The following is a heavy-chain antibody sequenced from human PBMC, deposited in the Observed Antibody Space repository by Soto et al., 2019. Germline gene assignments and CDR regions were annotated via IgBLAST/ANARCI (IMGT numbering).Heavy chain of an antibody. V-gene: IGHV3-23*01. J-gene: IGHJ4*02. CDR3: AKVGITMVRGVISLPYYFDY. CDR1: GFTFSSYA. CDR2: ISGSGGST. Sequence: GGSLRLSCAASGFTFSSYAMSWVRQAPGKGLEWVSAISGSGGSTYYADSVKGRFTISRDNSKNTLYLQMNSLRAEDTAVYYCAKVGITMVRGVISLPYYFDYWGQGTLVTVSS. D-gene: IGHD3-10*01.